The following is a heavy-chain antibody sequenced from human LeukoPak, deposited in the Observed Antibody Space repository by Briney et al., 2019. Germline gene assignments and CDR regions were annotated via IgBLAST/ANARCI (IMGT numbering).Heavy chain of an antibody. Sequence: KPGGSLRLSCAASGFTFSSYSMNWVRQAPGKGLEWVSSISSSSSYIYYADSVKGRFTISRDNAKNSLYLQMNSLRAEDTAVYYCARDLRRIVGATSGDAFDIWGQGTMVTVSS. V-gene: IGHV3-21*01. CDR3: ARDLRRIVGATSGDAFDI. D-gene: IGHD1-26*01. CDR2: ISSSSSYI. CDR1: GFTFSSYS. J-gene: IGHJ3*02.